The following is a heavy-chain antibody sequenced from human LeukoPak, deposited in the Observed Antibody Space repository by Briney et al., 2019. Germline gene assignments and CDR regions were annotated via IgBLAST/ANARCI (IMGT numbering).Heavy chain of an antibody. CDR2: IYPGDSDT. V-gene: IGHV5-51*01. CDR1: GYSFNNYW. D-gene: IGHD1-26*01. CDR3: SVGATTSRFNF. Sequence: GESLKISCKGSGYSFNNYWIGWVGQKPGKGLEWMGIIYPGDSDTRYSPSFQGQVTISADKSIRTAYLQWSSLKASDTAMYYCSVGATTSRFNFWGQGTLVTVSS. J-gene: IGHJ4*02.